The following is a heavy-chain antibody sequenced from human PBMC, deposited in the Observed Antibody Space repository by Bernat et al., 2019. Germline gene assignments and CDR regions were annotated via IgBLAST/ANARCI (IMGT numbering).Heavy chain of an antibody. CDR1: GFTFSSYA. Sequence: QVQLVESGGGVVQPGRSLRLSCAASGFTFSSYAMHWVRQAPGKGLEWVAVISYDGSNKYYADSVKGRFTISRDNSKNTLYLQMNSLRAEDTAVYYCAREGGGVGATEYSFFDYWGQGTLVTVSS. D-gene: IGHD1-26*01. J-gene: IGHJ4*02. CDR2: ISYDGSNK. CDR3: AREGGGVGATEYSFFDY. V-gene: IGHV3-30-3*01.